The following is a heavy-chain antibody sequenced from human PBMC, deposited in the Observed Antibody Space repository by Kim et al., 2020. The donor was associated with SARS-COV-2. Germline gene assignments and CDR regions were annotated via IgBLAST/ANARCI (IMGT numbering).Heavy chain of an antibody. D-gene: IGHD2-15*01. CDR3: ARRARYCSGGSCYGLAFDI. J-gene: IGHJ3*02. Sequence: GESLKISCKGSGYSFTSYWIGWVRQMPGKGLEWMGIIYPGDSDTRYSPSFLGQVTISADKSISTAYLQWSSLKASDTAMYYCARRARYCSGGSCYGLAFDIWGQGTMVTVSS. V-gene: IGHV5-51*01. CDR2: IYPGDSDT. CDR1: GYSFTSYW.